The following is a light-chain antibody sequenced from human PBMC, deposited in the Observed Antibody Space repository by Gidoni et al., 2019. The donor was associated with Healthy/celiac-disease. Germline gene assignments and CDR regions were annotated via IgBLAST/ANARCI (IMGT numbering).Light chain of an antibody. CDR1: HHISNY. J-gene: IGKJ2*01. CDR3: QKYDNQYT. CDR2: DAS. V-gene: IGKV1-33*01. Sequence: DIQMTQSPSSLSASVGDRVTITGQASHHISNYLNWYQQKPGKAPKLLIYDASNLETGVPSRFSGSGTGTDFTFTISSLQPEDIATYYCQKYDNQYTFGQGTKLEIK.